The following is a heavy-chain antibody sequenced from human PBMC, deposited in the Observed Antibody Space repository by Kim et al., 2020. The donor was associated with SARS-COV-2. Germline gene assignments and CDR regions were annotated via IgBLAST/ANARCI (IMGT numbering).Heavy chain of an antibody. Sequence: ASVKVSCKASGYTFTDYPINWVRQAPGQGPEWMGWINTNTGSPTYAPAFAGRFVFSLDTSVSTAYLQISSLQAGDSAIYYCARDRPNYHGSGTFYVPFGYWGQGALVTVSS. J-gene: IGHJ4*02. CDR2: INTNTGSP. CDR3: ARDRPNYHGSGTFYVPFGY. D-gene: IGHD3-10*01. CDR1: GYTFTDYP. V-gene: IGHV7-4-1*02.